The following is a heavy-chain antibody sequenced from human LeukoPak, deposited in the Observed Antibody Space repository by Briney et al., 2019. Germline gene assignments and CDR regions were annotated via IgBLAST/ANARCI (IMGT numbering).Heavy chain of an antibody. CDR1: GGSVSSGSYY. CDR2: IYYSGST. V-gene: IGHV4-61*01. CDR3: GNIPDSSGYYSN. J-gene: IGHJ4*02. D-gene: IGHD3-22*01. Sequence: SETLSLTCTVSGGSVSSGSYYWSWIRQPPGKGLEWIGYIYYSGSTNYNPSLKGRVTISVDTSKNQFSLKLSSVTAADTAVYYCGNIPDSSGYYSNWGQGTLVTVSS.